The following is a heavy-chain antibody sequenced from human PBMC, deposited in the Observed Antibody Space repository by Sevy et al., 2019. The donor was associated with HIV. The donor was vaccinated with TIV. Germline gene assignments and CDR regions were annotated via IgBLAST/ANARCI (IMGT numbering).Heavy chain of an antibody. Sequence: ASVKVSCKASGYTYTSYGISWVRQAPGQGLEWMGWISASNGKTNNAQRLKGGVTRPTDTSTSKAYMELRSLRSDDTAVYYCARDLRRLRFLEWLLEPYFDYWGQGTLVTVSS. CDR3: ARDLRRLRFLEWLLEPYFDY. CDR1: GYTYTSYG. D-gene: IGHD3-3*01. V-gene: IGHV1-18*01. J-gene: IGHJ4*02. CDR2: ISASNGKT.